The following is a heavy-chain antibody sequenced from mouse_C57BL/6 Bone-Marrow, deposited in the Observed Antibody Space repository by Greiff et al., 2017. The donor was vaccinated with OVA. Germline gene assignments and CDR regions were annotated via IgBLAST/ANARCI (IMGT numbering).Heavy chain of an antibody. CDR1: GFNIKDDY. Sequence: VQLQQSGAELVRPGASVKLSCTASGFNIKDDYMHWVKQRPEQGLAWIGWIDPENGDTEYASKFQGKATITADTSSNTAYLQLSSLTSEDTAVYYCTTTYYYGTLYYFDYWGQGTTLTVSS. CDR2: IDPENGDT. V-gene: IGHV14-4*01. CDR3: TTTYYYGTLYYFDY. J-gene: IGHJ2*01. D-gene: IGHD1-1*01.